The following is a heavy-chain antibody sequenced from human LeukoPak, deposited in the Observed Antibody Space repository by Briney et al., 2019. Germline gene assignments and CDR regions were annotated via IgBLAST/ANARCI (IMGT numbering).Heavy chain of an antibody. CDR1: GFTFTSSW. CDR2: ISGSGGST. J-gene: IGHJ6*03. CDR3: AKEGGPGYYYYMDV. Sequence: PGGSLRLSCATSGFTFTSSWMSWVRQAPGKGLEWVSAISGSGGSTYYADSVKGRFTISRDNSKNTLYLQMNSLRAEDTAVYYCAKEGGPGYYYYMDVWGKGTTVTVSS. V-gene: IGHV3-23*01. D-gene: IGHD6-25*01.